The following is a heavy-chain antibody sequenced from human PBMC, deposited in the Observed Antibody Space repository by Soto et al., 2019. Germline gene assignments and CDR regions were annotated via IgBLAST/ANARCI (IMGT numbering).Heavy chain of an antibody. CDR2: IYPGDSDT. J-gene: IGHJ4*02. CDR1: EYTFTSYW. CDR3: ARHAAYCSSTTCSQNDY. Sequence: GESLKISCKGSEYTFTSYWIAWVRQMPGKGLEWMGVIYPGDSDTIYSPSFQGQVTMSADKSINTAYLQWNTLKVSDTAMYYCARHAAYCSSTTCSQNDYWGQGTLVTVSS. D-gene: IGHD2-2*01. V-gene: IGHV5-51*01.